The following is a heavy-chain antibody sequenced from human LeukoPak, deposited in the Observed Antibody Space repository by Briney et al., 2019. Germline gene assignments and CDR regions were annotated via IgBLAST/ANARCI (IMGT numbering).Heavy chain of an antibody. CDR1: GYTFTSYD. J-gene: IGHJ5*02. CDR2: MNPKSGNT. Sequence: APVKVSCKASGYTFTSYDINWVRQATGQGLEWMGWMNPKSGNTGYAQKFQGRVTMTRNTSISTAYMELSSLRSEDTAVYYCARDQDIVVVVAALRQREMGGFDPWGQGTLVTVSS. D-gene: IGHD2-15*01. V-gene: IGHV1-8*01. CDR3: ARDQDIVVVVAALRQREMGGFDP.